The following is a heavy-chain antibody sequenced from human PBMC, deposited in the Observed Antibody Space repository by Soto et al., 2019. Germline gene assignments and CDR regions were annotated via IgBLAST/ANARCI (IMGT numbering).Heavy chain of an antibody. Sequence: PSETLSLTCAVYGGYFSGYYWSWIRQPPGKWLEWIGEINHSGSTNYNPSLKSRVHISVDTSKNQFSLKLSSVTAADTAVYYCARVGGYDFWSGSMVAFDYWGQGXLVTVYS. CDR2: INHSGST. J-gene: IGHJ4*02. D-gene: IGHD3-3*01. CDR1: GGYFSGYY. V-gene: IGHV4-34*01. CDR3: ARVGGYDFWSGSMVAFDY.